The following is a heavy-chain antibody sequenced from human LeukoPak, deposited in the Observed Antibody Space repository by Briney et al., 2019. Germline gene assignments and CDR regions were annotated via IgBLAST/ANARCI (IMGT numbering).Heavy chain of an antibody. CDR2: ISSSGSTM. D-gene: IGHD3-10*02. J-gene: IGHJ6*04. CDR1: GFTFSSYE. CDR3: AELGITMIGGV. V-gene: IGHV3-48*03. Sequence: GGPLRLSCEASGFTFSSYEMSWVRPAPGTGLEWVSYISSSGSTMYYAVAGKGRFTISRDNAKNPLYLQMNSLRAEDTAVYYCAELGITMIGGVCGKGTTVTISS.